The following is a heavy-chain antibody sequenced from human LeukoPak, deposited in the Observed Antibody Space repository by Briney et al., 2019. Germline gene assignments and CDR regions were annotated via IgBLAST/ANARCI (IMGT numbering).Heavy chain of an antibody. V-gene: IGHV4-59*08. J-gene: IGHJ5*02. CDR3: ARVSSGRVDP. CDR2: IYYSGST. Sequence: SETLSLTCTVSGGSISSYYRSWIRQPPGKGLEWIGYIYYSGSTNYNPSLKSRVTISVDTSKNQFSLKLSSVTGADTAVYYCARVSSGRVDPWGQGTLVTVSS. CDR1: GGSISSYY. D-gene: IGHD3-10*01.